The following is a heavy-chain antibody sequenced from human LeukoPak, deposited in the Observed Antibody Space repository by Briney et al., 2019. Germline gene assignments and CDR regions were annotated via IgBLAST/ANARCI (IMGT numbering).Heavy chain of an antibody. CDR1: GFXFSGSA. Sequence: PGGSLRLSCAASGFXFSGSAIHWVRQTSGNGLEWVGHIRSKTNSYATAYAASVEGRFTISRDDSKNTAYLQMNSLKTEDTAVYYCSRHWGRLDPWGQGTLVTVSS. D-gene: IGHD3-16*01. CDR2: IRSKTNSYAT. V-gene: IGHV3-73*01. J-gene: IGHJ5*02. CDR3: SRHWGRLDP.